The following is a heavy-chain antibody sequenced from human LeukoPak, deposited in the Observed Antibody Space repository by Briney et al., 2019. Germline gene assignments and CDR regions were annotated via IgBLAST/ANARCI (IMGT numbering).Heavy chain of an antibody. J-gene: IGHJ6*03. V-gene: IGHV4-34*01. CDR3: ARARAVGYYYYYYMDV. Sequence: SETLSLTCAVYGGSFSGYYWSWIRQPPGKGLEWIGVINHSGSTNYNPSLKSRVTISVDTSKNQFSLKLSSVTAADTAVYYCARARAVGYYYYYYMDVWGKGTTVTVSS. CDR1: GGSFSGYY. D-gene: IGHD6-19*01. CDR2: INHSGST.